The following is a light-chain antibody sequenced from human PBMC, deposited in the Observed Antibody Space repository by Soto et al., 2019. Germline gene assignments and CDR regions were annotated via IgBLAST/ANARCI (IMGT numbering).Light chain of an antibody. CDR2: DVT. Sequence: QSVLTQPASVSGSPGQSITIPCTGTSNDIGGYNYVSWYQQFPGKAPKLIIYDVTNRPSGVSFRFSGSKSGNTASLTISGLQADDEVDYYCSSYTSSSTLYVFGTGTKVTVL. CDR3: SSYTSSSTLYV. CDR1: SNDIGGYNY. V-gene: IGLV2-14*03. J-gene: IGLJ1*01.